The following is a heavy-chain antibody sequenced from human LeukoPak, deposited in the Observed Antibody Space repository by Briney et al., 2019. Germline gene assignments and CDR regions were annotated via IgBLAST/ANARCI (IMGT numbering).Heavy chain of an antibody. CDR1: GFTFSSYS. CDR3: ARAGNRYYYYYYMDV. D-gene: IGHD1-14*01. CDR2: ISSSSSTI. V-gene: IGHV3-48*01. J-gene: IGHJ6*03. Sequence: PGGSLRLSCAASGFTFSSYSMNWVRQAPGKGLEWVSYISSSSSTIYYADSVEGRFTISRDNAKNSLYLQMNSLRAEDTAVYYCARAGNRYYYYYYMDVWGKGTTVTVSS.